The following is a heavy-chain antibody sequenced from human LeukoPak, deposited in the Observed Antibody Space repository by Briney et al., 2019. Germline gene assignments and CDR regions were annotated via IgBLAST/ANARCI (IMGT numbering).Heavy chain of an antibody. CDR1: GGSFSGYY. J-gene: IGHJ3*02. Sequence: SETLSLTCAVYGGSFSGYYWSWIRQPPGKGLEWIGYIYHSGSTYYNPSLKSRVTISVDTSKNQFSLKLSSVTAADTAVYYCARDSPEDAFDIWGQGTMVTVSS. CDR3: ARDSPEDAFDI. D-gene: IGHD2-21*01. CDR2: IYHSGST. V-gene: IGHV4-34*01.